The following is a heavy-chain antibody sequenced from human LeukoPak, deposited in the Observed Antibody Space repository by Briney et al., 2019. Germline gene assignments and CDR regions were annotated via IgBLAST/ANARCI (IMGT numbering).Heavy chain of an antibody. J-gene: IGHJ3*02. CDR3: AKLTAMVRIGAFDI. D-gene: IGHD5-18*01. CDR2: ISGSGGST. V-gene: IGHV3-23*01. Sequence: GGSLRLSCAASGFTFRNYGMSWVRQAPGKGLEWVSAISGSGGSTYNADSVKGRFTISRDNSKNTLYLQMNSLRAEDTAVYYCAKLTAMVRIGAFDIWGQGTMVTVSS. CDR1: GFTFRNYG.